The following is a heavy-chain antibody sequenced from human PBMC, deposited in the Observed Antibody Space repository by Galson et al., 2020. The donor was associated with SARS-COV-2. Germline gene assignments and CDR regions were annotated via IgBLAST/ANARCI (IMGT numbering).Heavy chain of an antibody. Sequence: ASVKVSCKVSGYTLTELSMHWVRQAPGKGLEWMGGFDPEDGETIYAQKFQGRVTMTEDTSTDTAYMELSSLRSEDTAVYYCATAWAYCGGDCLRNFDYWGQGTLVTVPS. J-gene: IGHJ4*02. D-gene: IGHD2-21*01. CDR3: ATAWAYCGGDCLRNFDY. V-gene: IGHV1-24*01. CDR2: FDPEDGET. CDR1: GYTLTELS.